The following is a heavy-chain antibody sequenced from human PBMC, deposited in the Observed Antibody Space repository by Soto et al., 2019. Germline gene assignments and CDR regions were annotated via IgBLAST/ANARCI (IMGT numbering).Heavy chain of an antibody. CDR2: IYYSGST. CDR1: GGSISSGGYY. Sequence: SETLSLTCTVSGGSISSGGYYWSWIRQPPGKSLEWIGYIYYSGSTYYNPSLKSRVTISIDTSKNQFSLKLSSVTAADTAVYYCAREGSGSYYRYYFDYWGQGTLVTVSS. CDR3: AREGSGSYYRYYFDY. D-gene: IGHD3-10*01. J-gene: IGHJ4*02. V-gene: IGHV4-31*03.